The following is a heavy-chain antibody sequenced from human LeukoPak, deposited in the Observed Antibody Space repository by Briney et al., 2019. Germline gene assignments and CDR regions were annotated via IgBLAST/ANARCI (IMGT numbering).Heavy chain of an antibody. CDR2: VYNSGRI. Sequence: SETLSLTCTVSGGSISSYYWSWIRQSAGKGLEWIGRVYNSGRIAYNPSLKSRVTMSLDTSKNQLSLNLTSVTAADTAVYYCTRAPNWFDLWGQGTLVTVSS. V-gene: IGHV4-4*07. CDR3: TRAPNWFDL. J-gene: IGHJ5*02. CDR1: GGSISSYY.